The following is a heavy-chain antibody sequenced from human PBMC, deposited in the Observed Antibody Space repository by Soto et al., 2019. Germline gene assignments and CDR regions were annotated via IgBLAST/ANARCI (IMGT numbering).Heavy chain of an antibody. Sequence: ASVKVSCKASGYTFTGYYMHWVRQAPGQGLEWMGWINPNSGGTNYAQKFQGWVTMTRDTSISTAYMELSRLRSDDAAVYYCARAVYSSSWLDYWGQGTLVTVSS. J-gene: IGHJ4*02. CDR2: INPNSGGT. V-gene: IGHV1-2*04. CDR1: GYTFTGYY. D-gene: IGHD6-13*01. CDR3: ARAVYSSSWLDY.